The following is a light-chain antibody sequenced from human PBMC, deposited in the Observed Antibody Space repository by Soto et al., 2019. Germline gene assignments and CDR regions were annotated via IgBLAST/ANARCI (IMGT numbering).Light chain of an antibody. CDR1: YSNIGTNT. J-gene: IGLJ2*01. CDR3: AAWDDSLSAVV. CDR2: RNN. V-gene: IGLV1-44*01. Sequence: QSVLTQPPSSSGTPGQTVTISCSGGYSNIGTNTVNWFQQFPGAAPKIVIFRNNHRSSVFPDRFSGSKSGTSASLAISGLQSEDEADYYCAAWDDSLSAVVFGGGTKLTVL.